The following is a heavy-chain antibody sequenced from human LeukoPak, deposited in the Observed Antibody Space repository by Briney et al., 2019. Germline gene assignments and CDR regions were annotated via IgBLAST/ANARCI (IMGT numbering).Heavy chain of an antibody. CDR1: GDSISGYY. Sequence: KPSETLSLTCTVSGDSISGYYWSWIRQPPGKGLEWIGYIFYSGSTNYSPSLKSRVTISVDTSKNQFSLKLSSVTAADTAVYYCAKYGYSYGPYYFDYWGQGTLVTVSS. J-gene: IGHJ4*02. CDR2: IFYSGST. V-gene: IGHV4-59*08. CDR3: AKYGYSYGPYYFDY. D-gene: IGHD5-18*01.